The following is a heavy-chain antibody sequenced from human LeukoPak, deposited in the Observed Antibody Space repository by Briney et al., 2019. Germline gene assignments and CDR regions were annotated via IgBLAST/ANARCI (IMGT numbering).Heavy chain of an antibody. V-gene: IGHV1-2*02. J-gene: IGHJ6*02. CDR3: ARGMPNYYDSSGYFGLWGYYYGMDV. CDR2: INPNSGGT. D-gene: IGHD3-22*01. CDR1: GYTFTGYY. Sequence: GASVKVSCKASGYTFTGYYMHWVRQAPGQGLEWMGWINPNSGGTNYAQKFQGRVTMTRDMSISTAYMELSRLRSDDTAVYYCARGMPNYYDSSGYFGLWGYYYGMDVWGQGTTVTVSS.